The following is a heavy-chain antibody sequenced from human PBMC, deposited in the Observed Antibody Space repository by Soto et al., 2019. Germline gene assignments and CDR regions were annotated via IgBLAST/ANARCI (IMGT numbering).Heavy chain of an antibody. CDR3: ARGSSGYISSWYYFDY. J-gene: IGHJ4*02. V-gene: IGHV3-23*01. Sequence: EVQLLESGGGLVQPGGSLRLSCAASGFTFTDYDLSWVRQAPGKGLGWVATISGIGGSTYLADSVKGRLSISRDNSKNTVSLLMNSLRAEDTAVYFCARGSSGYISSWYYFDYWGRGTLVTVSS. CDR1: GFTFTDYD. CDR2: ISGIGGST. D-gene: IGHD6-13*01.